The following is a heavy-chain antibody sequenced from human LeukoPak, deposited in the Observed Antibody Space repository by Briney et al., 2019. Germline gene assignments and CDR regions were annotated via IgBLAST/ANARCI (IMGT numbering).Heavy chain of an antibody. J-gene: IGHJ6*03. CDR1: GYTFTGYY. V-gene: IGHV1-2*02. CDR3: AREIAVAGTGYYYYMDV. CDR2: INPNSGGT. D-gene: IGHD6-19*01. Sequence: ASVKVSYKASGYTFTGYYMHWVRQAPGQGLEWMGWINPNSGGTNYAQKFQGRVTMTRDTSISTAYMELSRLRSDDTAVYYCAREIAVAGTGYYYYMDVWGKGTTVTISS.